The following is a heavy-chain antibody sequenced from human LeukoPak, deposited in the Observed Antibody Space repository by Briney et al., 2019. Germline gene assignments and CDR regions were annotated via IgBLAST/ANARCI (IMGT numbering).Heavy chain of an antibody. V-gene: IGHV1-69*05. Sequence: SVKVSCKASGGTFSSYAISWVRQAPGQGLEWMGGIIPIFGTANYAQKFQGRATITTDESTSTAHMELSSLRSEDTAVYYCAREGIFEDYYDSSGFDYWGQGTLVTVSS. CDR2: IIPIFGTA. J-gene: IGHJ4*02. CDR3: AREGIFEDYYDSSGFDY. D-gene: IGHD3-22*01. CDR1: GGTFSSYA.